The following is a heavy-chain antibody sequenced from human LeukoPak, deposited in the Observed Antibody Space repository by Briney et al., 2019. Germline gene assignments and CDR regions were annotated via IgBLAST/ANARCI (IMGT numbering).Heavy chain of an antibody. CDR1: GGTFSDYA. Sequence: SVKVSCKASGGTFSDYALNWVRQAPGQGLEWMGVFIPILGTANSTQKFQGRVTITADISTNTVYMELSSLRSEDTAVYFCAGIRWGSGYAQLDYWGQGTLVTVSS. V-gene: IGHV1-69*10. CDR2: FIPILGTA. D-gene: IGHD3-22*01. J-gene: IGHJ4*02. CDR3: AGIRWGSGYAQLDY.